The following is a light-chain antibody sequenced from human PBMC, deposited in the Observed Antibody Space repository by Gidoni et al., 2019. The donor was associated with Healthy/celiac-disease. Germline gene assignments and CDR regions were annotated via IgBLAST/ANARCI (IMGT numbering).Light chain of an antibody. CDR3: QQYYSTLPIT. J-gene: IGKJ5*01. CDR2: WAF. Sequence: DIVMTQSPDSLAVSLGERATINCKSSQSVLYSSNNKNYLAWYQQKPGQPPKLLIYWAFTRESGVPDRFSGSGSGTDFTLTISSLQAEDVAVYYCQQYYSTLPITFGQGTRLEIK. V-gene: IGKV4-1*01. CDR1: QSVLYSSNNKNY.